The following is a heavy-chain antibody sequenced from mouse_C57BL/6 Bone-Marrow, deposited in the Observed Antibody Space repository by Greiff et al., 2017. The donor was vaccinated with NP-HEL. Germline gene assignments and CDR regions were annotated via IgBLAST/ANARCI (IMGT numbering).Heavy chain of an antibody. CDR3: ARSPYYSNYVDWYFDV. CDR2: IYPGSGST. CDR1: GYTFTSYW. Sequence: QVQLQQPGAELVKPGASVKMSCKASGYTFTSYWITWVKQRPGQGLAWIGDIYPGSGSTNYNEKFKSKATLTVDTSSSTAYMQLSSLTSEDSAVYYCARSPYYSNYVDWYFDVWGTGTTVTVSS. D-gene: IGHD2-5*01. J-gene: IGHJ1*03. V-gene: IGHV1-55*01.